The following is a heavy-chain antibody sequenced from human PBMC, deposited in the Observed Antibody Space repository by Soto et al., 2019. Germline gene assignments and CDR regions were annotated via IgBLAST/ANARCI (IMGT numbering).Heavy chain of an antibody. CDR2: ISYDGSNK. D-gene: IGHD3-22*01. CDR3: AKDAYYYDSSGDYFDY. Sequence: PGGSLRLSCAASGFTFSSYGMHWVRQAPGKGLEWVAVISYDGSNKYYADSVKGRFTISRDNSKNTLYLQMNSLRAEDTAVYYYAKDAYYYDSSGDYFDYWCQGTLVTVSS. J-gene: IGHJ4*02. V-gene: IGHV3-30*18. CDR1: GFTFSSYG.